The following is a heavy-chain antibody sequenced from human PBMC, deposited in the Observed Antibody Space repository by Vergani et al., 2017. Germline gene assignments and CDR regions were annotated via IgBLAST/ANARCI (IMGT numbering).Heavy chain of an antibody. CDR1: GFSFRGHG. CDR3: ATAGAAYCRGASCYDFFEY. V-gene: IGHV3-30*02. CDR2: TRYDGIVE. Sequence: QVHLVESGGGVVQPGRSLTLSCVASGFSFRGHGMHWVRQAPGKGLEWVAFTRYDGIVEYYGDSVGGRFTISRDNSKNTLYLQMNRLRPEDTAVYYCATAGAAYCRGASCYDFFEYWGQGTLVTVAS. D-gene: IGHD2-15*01. J-gene: IGHJ4*02.